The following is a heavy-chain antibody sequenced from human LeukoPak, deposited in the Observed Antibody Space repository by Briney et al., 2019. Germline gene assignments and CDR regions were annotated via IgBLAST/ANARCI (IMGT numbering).Heavy chain of an antibody. CDR3: ARGGPVVVVAATNLFPDH. Sequence: KDGESLKISCKGSGYSFTSYWIGWVRQMPGKGLEWMGIIYPGDSDTRYSPSFQGQVTISADKSISTAYLQWSSLKASDTAMYYCARGGPVVVVAATNLFPDHWGQGTLVTVSS. J-gene: IGHJ5*02. V-gene: IGHV5-51*01. CDR2: IYPGDSDT. CDR1: GYSFTSYW. D-gene: IGHD2-15*01.